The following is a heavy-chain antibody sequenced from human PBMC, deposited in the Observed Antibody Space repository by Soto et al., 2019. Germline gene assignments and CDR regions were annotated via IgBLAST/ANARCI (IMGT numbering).Heavy chain of an antibody. CDR2: ISSSSSTI. Sequence: GGSLRLSCAASGFTFSSYSMNWVRQALGKGLEWVSYISSSSSTIYYADSVKGRFTISRDNAKNSLYLQMNSLRDEDTAVYYCARVKARYDFWSGYYPHYYYYGMDVWGQGTTVTVSS. V-gene: IGHV3-48*02. D-gene: IGHD3-3*01. CDR3: ARVKARYDFWSGYYPHYYYYGMDV. J-gene: IGHJ6*02. CDR1: GFTFSSYS.